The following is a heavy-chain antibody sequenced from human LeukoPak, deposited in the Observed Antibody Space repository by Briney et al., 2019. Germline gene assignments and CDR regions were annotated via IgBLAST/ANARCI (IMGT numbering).Heavy chain of an antibody. CDR3: ARDYYYGRAFDI. V-gene: IGHV3-66*01. Sequence: PGRSLRLSCAASGFTVSSNYMSWVRQAPGKGLEWVSLIYSGVSIDYADSVKGRFTISRDNSKNTLYLQMNSLRAEDTAVYYCARDYYYGRAFDIWGQGTMVTVSS. CDR2: IYSGVSI. D-gene: IGHD3-10*01. J-gene: IGHJ3*02. CDR1: GFTVSSNY.